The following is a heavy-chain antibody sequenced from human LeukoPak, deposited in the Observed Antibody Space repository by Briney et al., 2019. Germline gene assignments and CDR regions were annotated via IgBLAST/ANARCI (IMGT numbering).Heavy chain of an antibody. CDR3: TTDSRYYYDSSGYLN. D-gene: IGHD3-22*01. CDR1: GFTFSISG. J-gene: IGHJ4*02. V-gene: IGHV3-15*01. CDR2: IKSKTDGGTI. Sequence: KPGGSLRLSCAASGFTFSISGMSWVRQAPGKGLEWVGRIKSKTDGGTIDYAAPVKGRFTLSRDDSENTLYLQMNSLKTEDTAVYYCTTDSRYYYDSSGYLNWVQATLVTVAS.